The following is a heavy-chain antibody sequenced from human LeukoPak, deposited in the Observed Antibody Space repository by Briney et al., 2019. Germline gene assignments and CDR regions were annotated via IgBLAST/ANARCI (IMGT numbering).Heavy chain of an antibody. Sequence: PSETLSLTCSVSGVSISSSNYYWGWIRQPPGKGLEWIGTMFYSGSTYYSPSLKSRVTISVDTSKNQFSLKLSSVTAADTAVYFCARHGSSGVVITNFDYWGQGTLVTVSS. D-gene: IGHD3-3*01. CDR2: MFYSGST. CDR1: GVSISSSNYY. CDR3: ARHGSSGVVITNFDY. J-gene: IGHJ4*02. V-gene: IGHV4-39*01.